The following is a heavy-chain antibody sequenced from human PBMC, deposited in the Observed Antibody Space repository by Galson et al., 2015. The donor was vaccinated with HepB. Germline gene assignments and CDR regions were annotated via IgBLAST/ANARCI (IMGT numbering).Heavy chain of an antibody. J-gene: IGHJ6*02. CDR1: GFTFSSYG. V-gene: IGHV3-33*01. Sequence: SLRLSCAASGFTFSSYGMHWVRQAPGKGLEWVAVIWYDGSSKYYADSVKGRFTISRDNSNNTLYLQMNSLRAEDTAVYHCARDRGEQLVEFYYYAGMDIWGQGILVTVAS. CDR2: IWYDGSSK. D-gene: IGHD6-13*01. CDR3: ARDRGEQLVEFYYYAGMDI.